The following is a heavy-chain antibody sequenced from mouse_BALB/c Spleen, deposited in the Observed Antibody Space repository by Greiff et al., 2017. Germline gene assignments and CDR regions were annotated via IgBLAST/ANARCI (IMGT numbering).Heavy chain of an antibody. D-gene: IGHD1-2*01. J-gene: IGHJ1*01. CDR2: ISYSGST. Sequence: EVMLVESGPGLVKPSQSLSLTCTVTGYSITSDYAWNWIRQFPGNKLEWMGYISYSGSTSYNPSLKSRISITRDTSKNQFFLQLNSVTTEDTATYYCARDLRLRRYFDVWGAGTTVTVSS. V-gene: IGHV3-2*02. CDR3: ARDLRLRRYFDV. CDR1: GYSITSDYA.